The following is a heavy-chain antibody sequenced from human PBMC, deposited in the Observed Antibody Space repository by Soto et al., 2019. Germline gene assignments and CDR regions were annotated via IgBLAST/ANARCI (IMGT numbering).Heavy chain of an antibody. V-gene: IGHV6-1*01. CDR3: ARVLLYCSSTSCYNGMGV. CDR1: GDSVSSNSAA. CDR2: TYYRSKWYN. D-gene: IGHD2-2*02. J-gene: IGHJ6*02. Sequence: SQTLSLTCAISGDSVSSNSAAWNWIRQSPSRGLEWLGRTYYRSKWYNDYAVSVKSRITINPDTSKNQFSLQLNSVTPEDTAVYYCARVLLYCSSTSCYNGMGVWGQGTTVTVSS.